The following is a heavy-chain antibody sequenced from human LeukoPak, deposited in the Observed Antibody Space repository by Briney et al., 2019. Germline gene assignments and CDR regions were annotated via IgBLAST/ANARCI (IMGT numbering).Heavy chain of an antibody. Sequence: ASVKVSCKASGYTFTGYYMHWVRQAPGQGLEWMGWIDPNSGGTNYAQKFQGRVTMTRDTSISTAYMELSRLRSDDTAVCYCARDTGPLGAGWFDPWGQGTLVTVSS. V-gene: IGHV1-2*02. J-gene: IGHJ5*02. CDR3: ARDTGPLGAGWFDP. D-gene: IGHD4/OR15-4a*01. CDR2: IDPNSGGT. CDR1: GYTFTGYY.